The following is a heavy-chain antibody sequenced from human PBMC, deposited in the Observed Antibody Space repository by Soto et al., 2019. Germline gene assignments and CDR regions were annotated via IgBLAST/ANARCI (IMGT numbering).Heavy chain of an antibody. J-gene: IGHJ4*02. Sequence: ASVKVSCKASGYRFSTYGINWVLQSPLQGLEWLGWTSTNNDDRNYAQKFRGRVTFTTDTSTSTAYMELRSLISDDTAVYFCARERYVASRHSHFDSWGQGTQVTVSS. CDR1: GYRFSTYG. V-gene: IGHV1-18*04. CDR2: TSTNNDDR. D-gene: IGHD6-6*01. CDR3: ARERYVASRHSHFDS.